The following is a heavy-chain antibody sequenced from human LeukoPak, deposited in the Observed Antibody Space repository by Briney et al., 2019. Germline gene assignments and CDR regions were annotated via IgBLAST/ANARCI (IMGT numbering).Heavy chain of an antibody. Sequence: GGSLRLSCAASGFTFSSYGMHWVRQAPGKGLEWVAVISYDGSNKYYADSVKGRFTISRDNSKNTLYLQMNSLRAEDTAVYYCAKGLGYDSSGYYPNWGQGTLVTVSS. CDR3: AKGLGYDSSGYYPN. J-gene: IGHJ4*02. CDR2: ISYDGSNK. CDR1: GFTFSSYG. V-gene: IGHV3-30*18. D-gene: IGHD3-22*01.